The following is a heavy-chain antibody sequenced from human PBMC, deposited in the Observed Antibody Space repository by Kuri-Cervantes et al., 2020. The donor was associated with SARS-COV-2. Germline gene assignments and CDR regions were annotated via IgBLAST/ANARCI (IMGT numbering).Heavy chain of an antibody. V-gene: IGHV4-59*11. J-gene: IGHJ6*03. Sequence: ESLKISCTVSGGSISSHYWSWIRQPPGKGLEWIGYIYYSGSTNYNPSLKSRVTISVDTSKNQFSLKLSSVTAADTAVYYCARDLGYYDSSGYYYYYMDVWGKGTTVTVSS. CDR3: ARDLGYYDSSGYYYYYMDV. D-gene: IGHD3-22*01. CDR1: GGSISSHY. CDR2: IYYSGST.